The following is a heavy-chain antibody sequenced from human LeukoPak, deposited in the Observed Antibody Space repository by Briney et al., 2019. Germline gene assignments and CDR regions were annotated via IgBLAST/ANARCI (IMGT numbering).Heavy chain of an antibody. D-gene: IGHD2-2*01. CDR3: ARIYCSTTDCYYDY. Sequence: PGGSLRLSCAASGFTFSSYWMSWVRQAPGKGLEWVANIKQDGSEKYYVDSVKGRCTISRDNAKNSLYLQMNSLRAEDTAVYYCARIYCSTTDCYYDYWGQGTLVTVSS. CDR2: IKQDGSEK. CDR1: GFTFSSYW. J-gene: IGHJ4*02. V-gene: IGHV3-7*01.